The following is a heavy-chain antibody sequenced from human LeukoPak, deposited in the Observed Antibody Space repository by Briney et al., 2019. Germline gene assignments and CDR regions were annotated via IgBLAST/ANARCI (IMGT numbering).Heavy chain of an antibody. D-gene: IGHD2-2*01. Sequence: SETLSLTCTVSGASIRSHYWSWIRQTPGKGLEYIGYIYYTGSTNYNPSLKSRLSISIDTSKNQFSLKLSSVTAADTAVYYCARVVVPAAMTYYYYMDVWGKGTTVTVSS. J-gene: IGHJ6*03. CDR3: ARVVVPAAMTYYYYMDV. V-gene: IGHV4-59*11. CDR1: GASIRSHY. CDR2: IYYTGST.